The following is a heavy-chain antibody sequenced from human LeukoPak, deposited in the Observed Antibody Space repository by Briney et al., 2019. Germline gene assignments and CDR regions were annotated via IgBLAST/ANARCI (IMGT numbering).Heavy chain of an antibody. Sequence: GGSLKLSCAASGFTFSGSAMHWVRQASGKGLEWVGRIRSKANSYATAYAASVKGRFTISRDDSKNTAYLQMNSLKTEDTAVYYCTRTSSSGYYWGQGTLVTVSS. CDR2: IRSKANSYAT. J-gene: IGHJ4*02. CDR1: GFTFSGSA. V-gene: IGHV3-73*01. CDR3: TRTSSSGYY. D-gene: IGHD3-22*01.